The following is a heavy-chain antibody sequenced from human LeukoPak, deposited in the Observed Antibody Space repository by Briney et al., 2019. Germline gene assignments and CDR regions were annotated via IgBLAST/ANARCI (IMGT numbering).Heavy chain of an antibody. D-gene: IGHD5-24*01. J-gene: IGHJ4*02. V-gene: IGHV3-74*01. CDR1: GFSISSFW. CDR2: VNGEGGYR. Sequence: GGSLRLSCAASGFSISSFWMHWVRQAPGKGLVWVSRVNGEGGYRNYADSVKGRFTISRDNARNTLYLQMHSLRAEDTAVYYCVRDGDDYNFDYWGQGSLITVSS. CDR3: VRDGDDYNFDY.